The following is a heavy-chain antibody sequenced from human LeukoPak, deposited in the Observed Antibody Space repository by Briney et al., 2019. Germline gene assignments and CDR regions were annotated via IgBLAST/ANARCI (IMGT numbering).Heavy chain of an antibody. J-gene: IGHJ4*02. D-gene: IGHD3-22*01. CDR3: TTAYYYDSSASSADY. V-gene: IGHV3-15*01. CDR2: IKSKTDGGTT. CDR1: GFTFSNAW. Sequence: SGGSLRLSCAASGFTFSNAWMSWVRQAPGKGLEWVGRIKSKTDGGTTDYAAPVKGRFTISRDDSKNTLYLQMNSLKTEDTAVYYCTTAYYYDSSASSADYWGQGTLVTVSS.